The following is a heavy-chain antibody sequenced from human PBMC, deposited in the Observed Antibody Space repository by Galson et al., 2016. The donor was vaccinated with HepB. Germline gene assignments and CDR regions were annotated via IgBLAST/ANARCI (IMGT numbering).Heavy chain of an antibody. CDR2: IKQDGSAK. V-gene: IGHV3-7*05. D-gene: IGHD2/OR15-2a*01. Sequence: SLRLSCAASGFTFSSSWMNWVRQAPGKGLEWVAIIKQDGSAKYYVDSLKGRFTISRDNAKNSLYLQMSSLRPEDTAVYYCALGQGFLADSWGQGTPVTV. J-gene: IGHJ4*02. CDR3: ALGQGFLADS. CDR1: GFTFSSSW.